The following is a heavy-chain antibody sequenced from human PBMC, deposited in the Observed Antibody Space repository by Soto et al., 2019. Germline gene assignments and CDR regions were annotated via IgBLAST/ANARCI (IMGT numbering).Heavy chain of an antibody. CDR1: GGTFSSYA. CDR2: IIPIFGTA. D-gene: IGHD6-25*01. J-gene: IGHJ2*01. V-gene: IGHV1-69*12. CDR3: ASRLQPKVTSYWYFDL. Sequence: QVQLVQSGAEVMKTGYSVKVSCKASGGTFSSYAISWVRQAPGQGLAWMGGIIPIFGTANYAQKFQGRVTITADESTSTAYMELSSLRSEDTAVYYCASRLQPKVTSYWYFDLWGRGTLVTVSS.